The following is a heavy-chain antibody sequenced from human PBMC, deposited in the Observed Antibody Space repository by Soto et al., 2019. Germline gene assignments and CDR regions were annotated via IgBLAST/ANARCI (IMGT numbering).Heavy chain of an antibody. CDR3: ARLYGSGSYRIDRMEDG. J-gene: IGHJ6*02. V-gene: IGHV5-10-1*01. CDR2: SDPSDSYN. Sequence: PGESLKISCKGSGYSFTSYWISWVRQMPGKGLEWMVRSDPSDSYNNYSPSFQGPVSISADKSISTAYLQWSSLKASDTAMYYCARLYGSGSYRIDRMEDGWGQGTTVTLSS. CDR1: GYSFTSYW. D-gene: IGHD3-10*01.